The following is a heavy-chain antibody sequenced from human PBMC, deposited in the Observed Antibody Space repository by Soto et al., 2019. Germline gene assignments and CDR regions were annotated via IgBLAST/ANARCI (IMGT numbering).Heavy chain of an antibody. CDR3: ARDAQIIAAAGTRAFDI. CDR1: DYPFSSYG. D-gene: IGHD6-13*01. CDR2: ISGYNGKT. Sequence: ASVKVSCKESDYPFSSYGSSWVRKAPGQGLEWLGWISGYNGKTEYGQKVQDRLTMTTDTATSTVYMELRNLRSDDTAEYYCARDAQIIAAAGTRAFDIWGQGTMVTVS. J-gene: IGHJ3*02. V-gene: IGHV1-18*01.